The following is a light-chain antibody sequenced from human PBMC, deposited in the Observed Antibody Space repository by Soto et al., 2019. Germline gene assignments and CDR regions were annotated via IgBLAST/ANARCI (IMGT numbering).Light chain of an antibody. CDR1: QSVSSNY. Sequence: EIVLTQSPGILSLSPGERATLSCRASQSVSSNYLVRFQQKPGQAPRLVIYDASTRATGIPDRFSGSGSGTDFTLTISGLEPEDFAVYYCYQFGRAPLTFGGGTKVEIK. CDR3: YQFGRAPLT. V-gene: IGKV3-20*01. CDR2: DAS. J-gene: IGKJ4*01.